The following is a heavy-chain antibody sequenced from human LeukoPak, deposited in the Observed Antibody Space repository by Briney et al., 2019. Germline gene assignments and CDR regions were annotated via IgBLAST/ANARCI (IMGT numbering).Heavy chain of an antibody. CDR2: ISGSGGST. CDR1: GFTFSSYA. V-gene: IGHV3-23*01. CDR3: AKSSGDPFDAFDI. Sequence: PGGSLRLSCAASGFTFSSYAMSWVRQAPGKGLDWVSAISGSGGSTYYADSVKGRFTISRDNSKNTLYLQMNSLRAEDTAVYYCAKSSGDPFDAFDIWGQGTMVTVSS. D-gene: IGHD4-17*01. J-gene: IGHJ3*02.